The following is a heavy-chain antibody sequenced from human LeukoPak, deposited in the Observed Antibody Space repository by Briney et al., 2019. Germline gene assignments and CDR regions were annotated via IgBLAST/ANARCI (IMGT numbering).Heavy chain of an antibody. D-gene: IGHD6-19*01. CDR2: ISSSGSTI. J-gene: IGHJ5*02. CDR3: ASSVRGWYSFYQYNWFDP. CDR1: GFTFSSYE. V-gene: IGHV3-48*03. Sequence: GGSLRLSCAASGFTFSSYEMNWVRQAPGKGLEWVSYISSSGSTIYYADSVKGRFPISRDNAKNSLYLQMNSLRAEDTAVYYCASSVRGWYSFYQYNWFDPWGQGTLVTVSS.